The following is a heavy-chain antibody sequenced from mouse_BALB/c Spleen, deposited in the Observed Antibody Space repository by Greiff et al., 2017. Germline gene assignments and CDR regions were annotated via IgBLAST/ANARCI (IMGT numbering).Heavy chain of an antibody. J-gene: IGHJ3*01. Sequence: VKLMESGPGLVAPSQSLSITCTVSGFSSTSYGVHWVRQPPGKGLEWLGVIWAGGSTNYNSALMSRLSISKDNSKSQVFLKMNSLQTDDTAMYYCAREGLTTVVARGGWFAYWGQGTLVTVSA. CDR1: GFSSTSYG. V-gene: IGHV2-9*02. CDR2: IWAGGST. CDR3: AREGLTTVVARGGWFAY. D-gene: IGHD1-1*01.